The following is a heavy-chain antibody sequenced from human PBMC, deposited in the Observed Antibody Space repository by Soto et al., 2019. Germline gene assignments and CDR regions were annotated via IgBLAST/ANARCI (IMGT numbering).Heavy chain of an antibody. D-gene: IGHD2-21*02. CDR1: GGSISSGDYY. V-gene: IGHV4-30-2*01. CDR2: IYHSGST. CDR3: ARPMGDDNDAFDI. Sequence: SETLSLTCTVSGGSISSGDYYWSWIRQPPGKGLEWIGYIYHSGSTYYNPSLKSRVTISVDRSKNQFSLKLSSVTAADTAVYYCARPMGDDNDAFDIGGQGTMVTVSS. J-gene: IGHJ3*02.